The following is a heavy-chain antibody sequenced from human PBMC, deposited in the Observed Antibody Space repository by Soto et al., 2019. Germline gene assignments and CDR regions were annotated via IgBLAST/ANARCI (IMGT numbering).Heavy chain of an antibody. J-gene: IGHJ4*02. CDR3: ARRYGWLYFDY. CDR1: GGSIRSSTCS. V-gene: IGHV4-39*01. D-gene: IGHD3-10*01. Sequence: PSETLSLTCAVSGGSIRSSTCSWGWIRQPPGKGLEWIGGIYYSGSTYYNPSLQSRVTISVDTSKNQFSLKLTSVTAADTSLYYCARRYGWLYFDYWGQGSLVTVSS. CDR2: IYYSGST.